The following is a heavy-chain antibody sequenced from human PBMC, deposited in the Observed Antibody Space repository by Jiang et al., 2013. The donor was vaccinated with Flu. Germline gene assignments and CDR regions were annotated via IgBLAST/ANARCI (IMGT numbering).Heavy chain of an antibody. V-gene: IGHV5-10-1*03. CDR2: IDPSDSYT. D-gene: IGHD6-13*01. CDR3: ARHQSGYSSRSFFDY. J-gene: IGHJ4*02. CDR1: GYSFTSYW. Sequence: VQLVESGAEVKKPGESLRISCKGSGYSFTSYWISWVRQMPGKGLEWMGKIDPSDSYTNYSPSFQGHVTISADKSISTAYLQWSSLKASDTAMYYCARHQSGYSSRSFFDYWGQGTLVTVSS.